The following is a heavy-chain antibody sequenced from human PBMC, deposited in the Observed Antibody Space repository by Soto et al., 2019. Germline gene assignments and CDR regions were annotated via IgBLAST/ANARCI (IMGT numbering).Heavy chain of an antibody. Sequence: SETLSLTCTVSGGSISSSSYYWGWIRQPPGKGLEWIGSIYYSGSTYYNPSLKSRVTISVDTSKNQFSLKLSSVTAADTAVYYWARHPYSYYYGMDVWRQGTTVTVSS. CDR1: GGSISSSSYY. V-gene: IGHV4-39*01. CDR3: ARHPYSYYYGMDV. CDR2: IYYSGST. J-gene: IGHJ6*02.